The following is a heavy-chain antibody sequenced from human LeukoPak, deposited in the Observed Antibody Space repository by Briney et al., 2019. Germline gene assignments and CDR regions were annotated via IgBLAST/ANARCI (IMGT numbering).Heavy chain of an antibody. CDR2: IGGSGGST. D-gene: IGHD1-26*01. CDR3: ASLYSGSYYMDAFDI. V-gene: IGHV3-23*01. CDR1: GFTFSSYA. Sequence: GGSLRLSCAASGFTFSSYAMNWVRQAPGKGLEWVSAIGGSGGSTDYVDSVKGRFTISRDNSKNTLYLQMNSLRAEDTAVYYCASLYSGSYYMDAFDIWGQGTMVTVSS. J-gene: IGHJ3*02.